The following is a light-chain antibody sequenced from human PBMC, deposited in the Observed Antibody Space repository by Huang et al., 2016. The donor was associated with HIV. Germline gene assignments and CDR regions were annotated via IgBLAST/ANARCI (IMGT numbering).Light chain of an antibody. V-gene: IGKV3-11*01. J-gene: IGKJ5*01. CDR2: DAL. CDR1: QSVTRS. Sequence: EIVLTQSPATLSLSPGDRATLSCRASQSVTRSLAWYQQKPGQAPRLLIYDALNRATGIPARFSVSGSGTDFTLTISSLEPEDFAVYYCQQRSTWPAITFGHGTRLEIK. CDR3: QQRSTWPAIT.